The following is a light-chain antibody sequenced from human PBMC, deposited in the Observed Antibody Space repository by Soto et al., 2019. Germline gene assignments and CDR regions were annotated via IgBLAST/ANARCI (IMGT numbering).Light chain of an antibody. V-gene: IGKV4-1*01. CDR1: QSLLHSSDNRNY. CDR2: WAS. J-gene: IGKJ1*01. Sequence: EIVMAQFPETLAVSVGERATIKCRSSQSLLHSSDNRNYLTWYQQKPGQPPKLLIYWASTRHSGVPDRFSGSGSGTEFTLTINSLQAEDVAVYYCQQYYSTPWTFGQGTKVEIK. CDR3: QQYYSTPWT.